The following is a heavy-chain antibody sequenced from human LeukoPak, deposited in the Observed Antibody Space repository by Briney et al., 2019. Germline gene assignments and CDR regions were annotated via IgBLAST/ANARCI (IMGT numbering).Heavy chain of an antibody. J-gene: IGHJ4*02. Sequence: SETLSLTCTVSGGSINNYYWTWTWLRQPAGRGLEWIGRIQTNGNTNYNPSLESRLTMSVDTSKNQISLKLTSMTAADTAVYYCATSGSTYGYTYWGQGTLVTVSS. CDR3: ATSGSTYGYTY. V-gene: IGHV4-4*07. CDR1: GGSINNYY. D-gene: IGHD3-16*01. CDR2: IQTNGNT.